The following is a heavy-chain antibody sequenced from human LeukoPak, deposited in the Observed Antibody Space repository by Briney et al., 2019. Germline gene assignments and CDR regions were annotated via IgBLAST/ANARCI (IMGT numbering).Heavy chain of an antibody. J-gene: IGHJ3*02. D-gene: IGHD3-22*01. CDR2: IYYSGST. CDR1: GVSISSSSYY. Sequence: SETLSLTCTVSGVSISSSSYYWDWIRQPPGEGLEWIGSIYYSGSTYYNPSLKSRVTISVDTSKNQFSLKLSSVTAADTAVYYRARRVDYYDSSGYYNDAFDIWGQGTMVTVSS. V-gene: IGHV4-39*01. CDR3: ARRVDYYDSSGYYNDAFDI.